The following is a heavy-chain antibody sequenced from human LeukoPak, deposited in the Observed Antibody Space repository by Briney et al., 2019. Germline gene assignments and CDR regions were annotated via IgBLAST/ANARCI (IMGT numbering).Heavy chain of an antibody. D-gene: IGHD3-22*01. Sequence: SETLSLTCTVSGGSISSYYRSWIRQPPGKGLEWIGYIYYSGSTNYNPSLKSRVTISVDTSKNQFSLKLSSVTAADTAVYYCARLRVDSSGNYFDYWGQGTLVTVSS. J-gene: IGHJ4*02. CDR2: IYYSGST. V-gene: IGHV4-59*01. CDR1: GGSISSYY. CDR3: ARLRVDSSGNYFDY.